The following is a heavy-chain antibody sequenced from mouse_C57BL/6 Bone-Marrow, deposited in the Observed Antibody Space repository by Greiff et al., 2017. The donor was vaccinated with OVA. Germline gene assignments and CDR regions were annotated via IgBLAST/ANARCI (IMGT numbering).Heavy chain of an antibody. J-gene: IGHJ2*01. CDR3: ARPRWFDY. CDR1: GYSFTSYY. D-gene: IGHD1-1*02. V-gene: IGHV1-66*01. CDR2: IYPGSGNT. Sequence: VQLVESGPELVKPGASVKISCKASGYSFTSYYIHWVKQRPGQGLEWIGWIYPGSGNTKYNEKFKGKATLTADTSSSTAYMQLSSLTSEDSAVYYCARPRWFDYWGQGTTLTVSS.